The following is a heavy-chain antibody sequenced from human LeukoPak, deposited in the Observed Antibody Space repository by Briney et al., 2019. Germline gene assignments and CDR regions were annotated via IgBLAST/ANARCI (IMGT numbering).Heavy chain of an antibody. CDR3: ARQRGSGLWAFDI. Sequence: SETLSLTCTVSGGSISSYYWSWIRQPPGKGLEWIGYIYYSGSTYYSPSLKSRVTISVDTSKNQFSLKLSSVTAADTAVYYCARQRGSGLWAFDIWGQGTMVTVSS. V-gene: IGHV4-59*04. CDR2: IYYSGST. D-gene: IGHD2-15*01. CDR1: GGSISSYY. J-gene: IGHJ3*02.